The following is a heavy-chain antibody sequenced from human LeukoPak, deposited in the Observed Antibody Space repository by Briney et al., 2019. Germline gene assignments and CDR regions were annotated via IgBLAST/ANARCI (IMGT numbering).Heavy chain of an antibody. J-gene: IGHJ4*02. V-gene: IGHV3-23*01. CDR3: ASSIAATDTDFDY. D-gene: IGHD6-13*01. Sequence: PGGSLRLSCAASGFTFSGYSMSWVRQAPGKGLEWVSAISGGGGRTYYADSVKGWFTISRDNSKNTLYLQMNSLRAEDTAVYYCASSIAATDTDFDYWGQGTLVTVSS. CDR2: ISGGGGRT. CDR1: GFTFSGYS.